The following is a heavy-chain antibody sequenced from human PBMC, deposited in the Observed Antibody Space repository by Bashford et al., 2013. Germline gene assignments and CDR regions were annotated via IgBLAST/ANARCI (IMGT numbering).Heavy chain of an antibody. CDR2: MRSGSNYI. J-gene: IGHJ5*02. CDR1: GFTLSSYT. D-gene: IGHD4-17*01. CDR3: ARDARIQSISTGFDP. Sequence: GSLRLSCAASGFTLSSYTMNWLRQAPGKGLEWVSSMRSGSNYIYYADSVKGRFTISRDNAKNSLHLQMNSLRGEDTAVYYCARDARIQSISTGFDPWADGTRRRPSPQ. V-gene: IGHV3-21*01.